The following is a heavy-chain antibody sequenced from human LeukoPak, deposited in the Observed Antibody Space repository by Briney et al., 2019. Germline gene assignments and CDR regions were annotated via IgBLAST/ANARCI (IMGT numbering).Heavy chain of an antibody. CDR1: GGTFSSYA. J-gene: IGHJ6*03. Sequence: ASVKVSCKASGGTFSSYAISWVRQAPGQGLEWMGGIIPIFGTANYAQKFQGRVTITTDESTSTAYMELSSLMSEDTAIYYCARVDRYHFYLDVWGKGTPVTVSS. CDR2: IIPIFGTA. CDR3: ARVDRYHFYLDV. V-gene: IGHV1-69*05.